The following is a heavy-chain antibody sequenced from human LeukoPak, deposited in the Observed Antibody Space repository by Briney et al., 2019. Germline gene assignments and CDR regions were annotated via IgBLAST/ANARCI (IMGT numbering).Heavy chain of an antibody. Sequence: GGSLRLSCAASGFTFSTYWMTWVRQAPGKGLEWVASINHHGREKYYVDSVKGRFTISRDNANNSLYLQMNSLGAEDTAVYYCARDPPCSGTSCWVYWGQGALVTVSS. D-gene: IGHD2-2*01. CDR2: INHHGREK. CDR3: ARDPPCSGTSCWVY. V-gene: IGHV3-7*01. J-gene: IGHJ4*02. CDR1: GFTFSTYW.